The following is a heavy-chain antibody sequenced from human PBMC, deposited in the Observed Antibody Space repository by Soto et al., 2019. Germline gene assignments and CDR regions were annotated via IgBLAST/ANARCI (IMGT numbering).Heavy chain of an antibody. D-gene: IGHD3-22*01. CDR1: GYTFTSYA. CDR2: INAGNGNT. Sequence: ASVKVSCKASGYTFTSYAMHWVRQAPGQRLEWMGWINAGNGNTKYSQKFQGRVTITRDTSASTAYMELSSLRSEDTAVYYCARTMIVVVTPAGWFDPWGQGTLVTVSS. CDR3: ARTMIVVVTPAGWFDP. J-gene: IGHJ5*02. V-gene: IGHV1-3*01.